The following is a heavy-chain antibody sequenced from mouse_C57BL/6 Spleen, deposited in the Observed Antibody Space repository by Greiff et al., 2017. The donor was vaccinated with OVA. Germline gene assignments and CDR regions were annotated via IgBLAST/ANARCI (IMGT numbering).Heavy chain of an antibody. Sequence: QVQLQQSGPELVKPGASVKISCKASGYAFSSSWLNWVKQRPGTGLEWIGRIYPGDGDTNYNGKFKGKATLTADKSSSTAYMQLSSLTSEDSAVYFCAVSYGSSIPGAMDYWGQGTSVTVSS. J-gene: IGHJ4*01. CDR2: IYPGDGDT. D-gene: IGHD1-1*01. CDR1: GYAFSSSW. CDR3: AVSYGSSIPGAMDY. V-gene: IGHV1-82*01.